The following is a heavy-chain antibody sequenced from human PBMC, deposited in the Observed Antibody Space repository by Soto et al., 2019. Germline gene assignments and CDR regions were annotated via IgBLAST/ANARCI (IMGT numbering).Heavy chain of an antibody. CDR1: GGSFSGYY. CDR2: TNDSGST. CDR3: ARQRWSTSMEYKRGHWLDP. V-gene: IGHV4-34*01. D-gene: IGHD3-3*01. Sequence: PSETLSLTCAVYGGSFSGYYWNWIRQPPGKGLEWTGETNDSGSTNYNPSLRSRVTISVDTSKNQFSLKLSSVTAADTAVYYCARQRWSTSMEYKRGHWLDPWGQGTLVTVSS. J-gene: IGHJ5*02.